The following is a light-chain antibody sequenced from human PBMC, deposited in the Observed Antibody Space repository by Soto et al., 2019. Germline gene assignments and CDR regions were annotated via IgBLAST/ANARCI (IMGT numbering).Light chain of an antibody. V-gene: IGLV2-11*01. CDR1: SSDVGGYNY. CDR3: CSYAGSYTVV. J-gene: IGLJ2*01. CDR2: DVT. Sequence: QSALTQPRSVSGSPGQSVTISCTGTSSDVGGYNYVSWYQHHPGKAPKLMIYDVTKRPSGVPDRFSGSKSGNTASLTISGLQAEDEADYYCCSYAGSYTVVFGGGTKLTGL.